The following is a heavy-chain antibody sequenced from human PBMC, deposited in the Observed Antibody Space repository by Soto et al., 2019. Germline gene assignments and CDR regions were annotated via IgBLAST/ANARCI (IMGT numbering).Heavy chain of an antibody. V-gene: IGHV3-23*01. J-gene: IGHJ4*02. Sequence: EVQLLESGGGLVQPGGSLRLSCAASGFTFSSYAMSWVRQAPGKGLEWVSAISGSGGSTYYADAVKGRFTISRDNSKNTLYLQINSLRAEDTAVYYCAKDKKIWLEWLLSEHYFDYWGQGTLVTVSS. CDR1: GFTFSSYA. D-gene: IGHD3-3*01. CDR2: ISGSGGST. CDR3: AKDKKIWLEWLLSEHYFDY.